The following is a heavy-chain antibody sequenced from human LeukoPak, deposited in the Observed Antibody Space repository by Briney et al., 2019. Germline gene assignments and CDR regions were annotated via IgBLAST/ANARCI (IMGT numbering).Heavy chain of an antibody. CDR2: INSDGSST. V-gene: IGHV3-74*01. CDR1: GFTFSSYA. J-gene: IGHJ4*02. CDR3: ARVVTGTIDADY. D-gene: IGHD1-20*01. Sequence: GGSLRLSCAASGFTFSSYATSWVRQAPGKGLVWVSRINSDGSSTSYADSVKGRFTISRDNAKNTLYLQMNSLRAEDTAVYYCARVVTGTIDADYWGQGTLVTVSS.